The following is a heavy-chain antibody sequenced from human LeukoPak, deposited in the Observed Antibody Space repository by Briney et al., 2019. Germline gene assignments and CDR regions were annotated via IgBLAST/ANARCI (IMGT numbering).Heavy chain of an antibody. CDR1: GFPFSTYR. V-gene: IGHV3-21*01. Sequence: GGSLRLSCVASGFPFSTYRLNWVRQAPGKGLEWVSSISRSSDYMYYANSVKGRFTISRDNAKNSLYLQMNSLRAEDTAVYYCARADCGGDCPPYYYYMDVWGKGTTVTVAS. CDR3: ARADCGGDCPPYYYYMDV. D-gene: IGHD2-21*01. CDR2: ISRSSDYM. J-gene: IGHJ6*03.